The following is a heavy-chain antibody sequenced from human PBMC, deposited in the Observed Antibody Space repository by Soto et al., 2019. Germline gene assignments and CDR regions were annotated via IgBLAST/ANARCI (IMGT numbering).Heavy chain of an antibody. CDR3: ARTGRLLNYYYYYGMDV. D-gene: IGHD1-1*01. CDR1: GFTFSSYA. J-gene: IGHJ6*02. CDR2: ISYDGSNK. V-gene: IGHV3-30-3*01. Sequence: PGGSLRLSCAASGFTFSSYAMHWVRQAPGKGLEWVAVISYDGSNKYYADSVKGRFTISRDNSKNTLYLQMNSLRAEDTAVYYCARTGRLLNYYYYYGMDVWGQGTTVTVSS.